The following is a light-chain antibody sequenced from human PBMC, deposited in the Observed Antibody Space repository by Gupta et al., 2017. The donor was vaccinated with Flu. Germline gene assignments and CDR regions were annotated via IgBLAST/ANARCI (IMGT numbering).Light chain of an antibody. CDR3: QSYESVNRDVV. Sequence: FMLIQPHSASQSPGKPVTISCTRSSGSIATNDVQWFHQRPGSSPTTVIYEDSHRLSGVPDRFSGSIDSSSNSAALTISGLKTEDEADYYCQSYESVNRDVVFGGGTKLTVL. CDR2: EDS. CDR1: SGSIATND. V-gene: IGLV6-57*01. J-gene: IGLJ2*01.